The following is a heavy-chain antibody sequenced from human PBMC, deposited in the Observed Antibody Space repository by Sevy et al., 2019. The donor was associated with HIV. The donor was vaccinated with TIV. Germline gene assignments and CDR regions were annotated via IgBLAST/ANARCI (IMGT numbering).Heavy chain of an antibody. D-gene: IGHD2-2*01. CDR1: GFTFSSYA. V-gene: IGHV3-30*04. CDR2: ISYDGSNK. J-gene: IGHJ6*02. Sequence: GGSLRLSCAASGFTFSSYAMHWVRQAPGKGLEWVVVISYDGSNKYYADSVKGRFTISRDNSKNTLYLQMNSLRAEDTAVYYCARDGTLYCSSTSCYYYYGMDVWGQGTTVTVSS. CDR3: ARDGTLYCSSTSCYYYYGMDV.